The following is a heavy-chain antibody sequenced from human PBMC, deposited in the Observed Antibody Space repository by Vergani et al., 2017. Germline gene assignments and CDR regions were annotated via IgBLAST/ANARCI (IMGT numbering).Heavy chain of an antibody. V-gene: IGHV1-69*01. J-gene: IGHJ4*02. CDR1: GGTFSSYA. Sequence: QVQLVQSGAEVKKPGSSVKVSCKASGGTFSSYAISWVRQAPGQGLEWMGGISPIFGTANYAQKFQGRVTITADESTRTAYMELSSLRSEDTAVYYCAGSSYDYVWGSYRSYYFDYWGQGTLVTVSS. D-gene: IGHD3-16*02. CDR2: ISPIFGTA. CDR3: AGSSYDYVWGSYRSYYFDY.